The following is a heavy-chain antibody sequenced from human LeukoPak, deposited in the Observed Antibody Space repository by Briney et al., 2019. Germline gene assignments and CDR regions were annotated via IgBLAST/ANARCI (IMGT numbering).Heavy chain of an antibody. Sequence: GGSLRLSCAASGFTFSSYGMNWIRQAPGKGLEWVSSISTRGSYIHYAGSVKGRFTISRDNAKNSLYLQMHSLGDEDTAIYYCARGGDSESGYWGQGTLVTVSS. CDR2: ISTRGSYI. CDR3: ARGGDSESGY. J-gene: IGHJ4*02. CDR1: GFTFSSYG. D-gene: IGHD5-18*01. V-gene: IGHV3-21*06.